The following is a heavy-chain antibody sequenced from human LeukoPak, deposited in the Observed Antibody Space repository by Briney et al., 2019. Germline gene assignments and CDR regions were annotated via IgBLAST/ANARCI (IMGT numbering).Heavy chain of an antibody. CDR2: IYPGDSDT. V-gene: IGHV5-51*01. J-gene: IGHJ6*02. Sequence: KHGESLKISCKGSGYSFTSYWIGWVRQMPGKGLEWMGIIYPGDSDTRYSPSSQGQVTISADKSISTAYLQWSSLKASDTAMYYCARSPRSGSYGMDVWGQGTTVTVSS. CDR1: GYSFTSYW. CDR3: ARSPRSGSYGMDV. D-gene: IGHD3-10*01.